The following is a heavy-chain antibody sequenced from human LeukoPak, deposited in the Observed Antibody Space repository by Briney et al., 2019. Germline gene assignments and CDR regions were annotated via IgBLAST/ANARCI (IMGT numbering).Heavy chain of an antibody. CDR1: GGSISSYY. Sequence: PSETLSLTCTVSGGSISSYYWSWIRQPAGKGLEWIGRIYTSGSTNYNPSLKSRVTMSVDTSKNQFSLKLSSVTAADTAVYYCARENYDVLTRRRGYYFEYWGQGTLVTVSS. V-gene: IGHV4-4*07. CDR3: ARENYDVLTRRRGYYFEY. D-gene: IGHD3-9*01. J-gene: IGHJ4*02. CDR2: IYTSGST.